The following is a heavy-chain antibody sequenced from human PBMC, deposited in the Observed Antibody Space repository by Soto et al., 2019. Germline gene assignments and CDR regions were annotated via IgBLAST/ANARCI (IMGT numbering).Heavy chain of an antibody. J-gene: IGHJ4*02. V-gene: IGHV3-48*02. D-gene: IGHD2-15*01. CDR2: ISSSGDTI. CDR3: ASPYCTGNSCYSILGYY. Sequence: EVQLVESGGGLVQPGASLRLSCAASGFTFSFYSMNWVRQAPGKGLEWVSYISSSGDTIYYADSVKGRFTISRDNAKNSLYLQMNSLRDEDTAVYYCASPYCTGNSCYSILGYYWGQGTLVTVSS. CDR1: GFTFSFYS.